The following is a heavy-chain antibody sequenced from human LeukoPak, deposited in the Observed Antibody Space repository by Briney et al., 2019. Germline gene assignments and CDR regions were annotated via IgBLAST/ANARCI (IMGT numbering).Heavy chain of an antibody. V-gene: IGHV3-7*01. D-gene: IGHD2-15*01. J-gene: IGHJ3*02. CDR1: GFTFSSYW. CDR2: IKQDGSEK. CDR3: ARDPAGYCSGGSCYSGAFDI. Sequence: GGSLRLSCAASGFTFSSYWMSWVRQAPGKGLEWVANIKQDGSEKYYVDSVKGRFTISRDNAKNSLYLQMNSLRAEDTAVYYCARDPAGYCSGGSCYSGAFDIWGQGTMVTVSS.